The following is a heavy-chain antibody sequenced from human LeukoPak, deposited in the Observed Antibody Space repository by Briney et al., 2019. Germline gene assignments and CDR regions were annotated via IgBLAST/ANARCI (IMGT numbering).Heavy chain of an antibody. D-gene: IGHD3-3*01. CDR3: ARSGAAWGGYPPHASDI. CDR2: VYNSGST. CDR1: GDSISSFH. V-gene: IGHV4-59*01. Sequence: SETLSLNCTVSGDSISSFHWTWLRQPPGKGLEGIGYVYNSGSTDYNPSLKSRVTISVNTSKNQFSLRLNSVTAADTAVYYCARSGAAWGGYPPHASDIWGQGTMVTVSS. J-gene: IGHJ3*02.